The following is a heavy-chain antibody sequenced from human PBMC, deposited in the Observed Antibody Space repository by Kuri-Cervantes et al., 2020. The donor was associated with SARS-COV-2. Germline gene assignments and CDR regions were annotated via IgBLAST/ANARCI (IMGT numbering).Heavy chain of an antibody. D-gene: IGHD2-21*02. CDR2: ISTKQGDT. CDR1: GYTFTSYG. CDR3: ARVCGGDCADNYYYYYGMDV. V-gene: IGHV1-18*04. Sequence: ASVKVSCKTSGYTFTSYGISWVRQAPGQGLEWMGWISTKQGDTNYAQKFQGRATMTTDTSTSTAYMELRSLRSDDTAVYYCARVCGGDCADNYYYYYGMDVWGQGTTVTVSS. J-gene: IGHJ6*02.